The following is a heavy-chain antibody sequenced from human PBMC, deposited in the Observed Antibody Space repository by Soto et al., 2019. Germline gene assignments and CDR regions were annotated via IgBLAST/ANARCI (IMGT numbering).Heavy chain of an antibody. Sequence: QVQLQESGPGLVKPSQTLSLTCTVSGGSISSGGYYWSWIRQHPGKGLEWIGYIYHSGSTYYNPSLKSRVTILADTSKNQRSLKLSSVTAADTAVYYCARGGRRSPGMDVWGQGTTVTVSS. CDR2: IYHSGST. CDR3: ARGGRRSPGMDV. V-gene: IGHV4-31*03. CDR1: GGSISSGGYY. J-gene: IGHJ6*02.